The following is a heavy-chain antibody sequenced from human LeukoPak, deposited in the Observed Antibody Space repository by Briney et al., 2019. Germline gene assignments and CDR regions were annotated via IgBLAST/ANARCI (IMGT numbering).Heavy chain of an antibody. CDR3: ARDGGTNGVRYTTCLTGPSDY. J-gene: IGHJ4*02. V-gene: IGHV3-33*01. Sequence: GGSLRLSCAASGFTFSSYGMHWVRQAPGKGLEWVAVIWYDGSNKYYADSVKGRFTISRDNSKNTLYLQMNSLRAEDTAVYYCARDGGTNGVRYTTCLTGPSDYWGQGTLVTVSS. D-gene: IGHD2-8*01. CDR1: GFTFSSYG. CDR2: IWYDGSNK.